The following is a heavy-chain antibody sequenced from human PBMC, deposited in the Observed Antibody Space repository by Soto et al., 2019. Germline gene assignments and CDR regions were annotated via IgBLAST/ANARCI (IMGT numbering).Heavy chain of an antibody. J-gene: IGHJ6*03. D-gene: IGHD2-15*01. CDR3: TRQMHPAIGGYCSGGSCYRSGEGGYYYYYMDV. CDR1: GFTFGSYW. Sequence: GGSLRLSCAASGFTFGSYWMSWVRQASGKGLEWVGRIRSKANSYATAYAASVKGRFTISRDDSKNTAYLQMNSLKTEDTAVYYCTRQMHPAIGGYCSGGSCYRSGEGGYYYYYMDVWGKGTTVTVSS. CDR2: IRSKANSYAT. V-gene: IGHV3-73*01.